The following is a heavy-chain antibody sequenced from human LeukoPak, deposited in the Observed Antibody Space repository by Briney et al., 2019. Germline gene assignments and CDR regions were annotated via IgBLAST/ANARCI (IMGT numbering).Heavy chain of an antibody. CDR2: ISSSSSYI. J-gene: IGHJ4*02. V-gene: IGHV3-21*01. CDR3: ARVSRGKWELLGAHDY. Sequence: GGSLRLSCAASGFTFSSYSMNWVRQAPGKGLEWVSSISSSSSYIYYADSVKGRFTISRDNAKNSLYLQMNSLRAEDTAVYYCARVSRGKWELLGAHDYWGQGTLDTVSS. D-gene: IGHD1-26*01. CDR1: GFTFSSYS.